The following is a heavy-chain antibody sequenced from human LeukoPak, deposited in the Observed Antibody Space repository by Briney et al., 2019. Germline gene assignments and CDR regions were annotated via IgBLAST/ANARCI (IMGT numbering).Heavy chain of an antibody. CDR3: ARGGGIAARRWFDP. CDR1: GGSFSGYY. Sequence: SQTLSLTCAVYGGSFSGYYWSWIRQPPGKGLEWIGEINHSGSTNYSPSLKSRVTISVDTSKNQFSLKLSSVTAADTAVYYCARGGGIAARRWFDPWGQGTLVTVSS. CDR2: INHSGST. V-gene: IGHV4-34*01. J-gene: IGHJ5*02. D-gene: IGHD6-6*01.